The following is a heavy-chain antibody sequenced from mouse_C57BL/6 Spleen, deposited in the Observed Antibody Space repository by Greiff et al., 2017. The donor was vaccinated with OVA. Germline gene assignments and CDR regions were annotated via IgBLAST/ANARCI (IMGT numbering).Heavy chain of an antibody. CDR3: ARPLYDGYFWYFDV. D-gene: IGHD2-3*01. Sequence: VQLQQSGPELVKPGASVKISCKASGYTFTDYYMNWVKQSHGKSLEWIGDINPNNGGTSYNQKFKGKATLTVDKSSSTAYMELRSLTSEDSAVYYCARPLYDGYFWYFDVWGTGTTVTVSS. J-gene: IGHJ1*03. V-gene: IGHV1-26*01. CDR2: INPNNGGT. CDR1: GYTFTDYY.